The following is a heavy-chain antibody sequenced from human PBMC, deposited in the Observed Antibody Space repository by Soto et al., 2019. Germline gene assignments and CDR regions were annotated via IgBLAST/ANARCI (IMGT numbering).Heavy chain of an antibody. V-gene: IGHV4-59*01. Sequence: QVQLQESGPGLVKPSETLSLTCTVSGGSMTTYYWGWIRQPPGKGLEWIGYINYSGNTKYNSSLKSRVTISVDTSKNQFSLKLTSVTAAETAVYYCARAYCRDGVRCNWFDPWGQGTLVTVSS. CDR1: GGSMTTYY. CDR2: INYSGNT. CDR3: ARAYCRDGVRCNWFDP. J-gene: IGHJ5*02. D-gene: IGHD2-15*01.